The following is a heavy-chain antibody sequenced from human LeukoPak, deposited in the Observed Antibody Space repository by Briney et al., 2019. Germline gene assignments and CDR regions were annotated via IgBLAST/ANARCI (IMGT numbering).Heavy chain of an antibody. CDR2: ISGSGGST. V-gene: IGHV3-23*01. CDR1: GFTFSSYA. Sequence: GGSLRLSCAASGFTFSSYAMSWVRQAPGKGLEWVSAISGSGGSTYYADSVKGRFTISRDNSKNTLYLQMNSLRAEDTAVYYCAKGMRRVYYYYYMDVWGKGTTVTVSS. J-gene: IGHJ6*03. CDR3: AKGMRRVYYYYYMDV.